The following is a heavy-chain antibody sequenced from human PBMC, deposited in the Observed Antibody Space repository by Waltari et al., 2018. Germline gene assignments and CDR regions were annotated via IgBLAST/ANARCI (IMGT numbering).Heavy chain of an antibody. CDR1: GFTFSTYG. V-gene: IGHV3-30*18. CDR3: AKADGALWTLFDY. Sequence: QVQLVESGGGVVQPGRSLRLSCAASGFTFSTYGMHWVRQAPGKGLEWVAVMSYDGRKNYYADSVKGRFTISRDNSKNTLYLQMNSLRPEDMAVYYCAKADGALWTLFDYWGQGTLVTVSS. J-gene: IGHJ4*02. D-gene: IGHD4-17*01. CDR2: MSYDGRKN.